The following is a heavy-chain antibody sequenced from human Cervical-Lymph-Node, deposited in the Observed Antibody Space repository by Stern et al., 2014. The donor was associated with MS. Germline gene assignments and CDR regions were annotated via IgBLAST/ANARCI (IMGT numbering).Heavy chain of an antibody. CDR2: MSFVGGNK. V-gene: IGHV3-30*03. Sequence: QVQLVESGGGVVQPGRSLTLSCAASGFSLSNSGMHWVRQAPGKGLEWVAVMSFVGGNKKYGDSVKGRFIISRDMANNTLFLQMNSLRPEDTAVYYCMGVGDAMHVWGQGTTVIVSS. CDR3: MGVGDAMHV. J-gene: IGHJ6*02. CDR1: GFSLSNSG.